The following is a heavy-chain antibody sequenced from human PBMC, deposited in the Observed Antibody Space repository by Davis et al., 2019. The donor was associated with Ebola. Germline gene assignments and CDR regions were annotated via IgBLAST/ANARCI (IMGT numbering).Heavy chain of an antibody. CDR2: IYYSGST. V-gene: IGHV4-39*01. D-gene: IGHD3-22*01. Sequence: MPSETLSLTCAVYGGSFSGYYWGWIRQPPGKGLEWIGSIYYSGSTYYNPSLKSRVTISVDTSKNQFSLKLSSVTAADTAVYYCASQTARFYYDSSGYYSSVDYFDYWGQGTLVTVSS. CDR3: ASQTARFYYDSSGYYSSVDYFDY. CDR1: GGSFSGYY. J-gene: IGHJ4*02.